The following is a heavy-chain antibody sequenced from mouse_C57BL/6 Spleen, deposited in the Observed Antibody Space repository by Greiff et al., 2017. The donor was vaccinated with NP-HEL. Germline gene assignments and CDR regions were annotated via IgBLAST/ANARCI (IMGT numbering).Heavy chain of an antibody. Sequence: VQRVESGPELVKPGASVKISCKASGYAFSSSWMNWVKQRPGKGLEWIGRIYPGDGDTNYNGKFKGKATLTADKSSSTAYMQLSSLTSEDSAVYFCASYYYGSRENFDYWGQGTTLTVSS. CDR1: GYAFSSSW. CDR3: ASYYYGSRENFDY. V-gene: IGHV1-82*01. D-gene: IGHD1-1*01. CDR2: IYPGDGDT. J-gene: IGHJ2*01.